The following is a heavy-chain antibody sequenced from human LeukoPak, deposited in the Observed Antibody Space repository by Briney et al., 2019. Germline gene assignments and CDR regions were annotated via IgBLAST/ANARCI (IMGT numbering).Heavy chain of an antibody. Sequence: GGSLRLSCAASGFTFSSYSMNWVRQAPGKGLEWVSHITASGTAMFYADSVKGRFTISRDNAKNSLYLQMNGLRDEDTAVYYCASSGSCRFDYWGQGTLVTVSS. CDR3: ASSGSCRFDY. CDR2: ITASGTAM. J-gene: IGHJ4*02. V-gene: IGHV3-48*02. D-gene: IGHD1-26*01. CDR1: GFTFSSYS.